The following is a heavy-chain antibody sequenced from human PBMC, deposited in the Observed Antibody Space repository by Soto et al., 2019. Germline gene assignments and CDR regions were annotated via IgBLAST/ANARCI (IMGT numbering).Heavy chain of an antibody. J-gene: IGHJ6*02. CDR3: AKGGIVLMVYAPPTYYGMDV. V-gene: IGHV3-23*01. CDR2: ISGSGGST. Sequence: PGGSLRLSCAASGFTFSSYAMSWVRQAPGKGLEWVSAISGSGGSTYYADSVKGRFTISRDHSKNTLYLQMNSLRAEDTAVYYCAKGGIVLMVYAPPTYYGMDVWGQGTTVTVSS. CDR1: GFTFSSYA. D-gene: IGHD2-8*01.